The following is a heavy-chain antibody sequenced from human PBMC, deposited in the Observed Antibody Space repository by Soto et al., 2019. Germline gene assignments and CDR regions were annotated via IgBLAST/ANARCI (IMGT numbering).Heavy chain of an antibody. CDR2: INAGNGNT. V-gene: IGHV1-3*01. D-gene: IGHD4-17*01. Sequence: FTSYAMHWGRQAPGQRLEWMGWINAGNGNTKYSQKFQGRVTITRDTSASTAYMELSSLRSEDTAVDYCASDTAPSDVWGQGTTVTVSS. CDR3: ASDTAPSDV. J-gene: IGHJ6*02. CDR1: FTSYA.